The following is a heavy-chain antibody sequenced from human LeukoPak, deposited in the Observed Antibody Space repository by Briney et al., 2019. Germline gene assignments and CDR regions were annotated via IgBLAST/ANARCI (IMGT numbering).Heavy chain of an antibody. Sequence: ASVKVSCKASGYTFTSYYMHWVRQAPGQGLEWMGWISAYNGNTNYAQKLQGRVTMTRDMSTSTDYMELSSLRSEDTAVYYCARDNSVGDYAWWFDPWGQGTLVTVSS. CDR2: ISAYNGNT. CDR1: GYTFTSYY. J-gene: IGHJ5*02. CDR3: ARDNSVGDYAWWFDP. D-gene: IGHD1-26*01. V-gene: IGHV1-18*04.